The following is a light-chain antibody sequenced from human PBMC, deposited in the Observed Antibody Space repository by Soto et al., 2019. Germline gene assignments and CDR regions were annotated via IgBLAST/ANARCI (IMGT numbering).Light chain of an antibody. V-gene: IGKV1-33*01. CDR1: QDIRYY. CDR3: QQLHTSPIT. J-gene: IGKJ5*01. Sequence: EIQIPQSPSSLSASLAERAPITCRASQDIRYYLNSYQPKTGKAPKLLIYDASQFATGVTSRFRGTRSGTDCTLTLSSLQHEYVSTYYCQQLHTSPITFGQGTRLDIK. CDR2: DAS.